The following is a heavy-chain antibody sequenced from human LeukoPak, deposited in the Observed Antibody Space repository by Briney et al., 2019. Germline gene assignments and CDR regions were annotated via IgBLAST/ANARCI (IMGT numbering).Heavy chain of an antibody. J-gene: IGHJ4*02. D-gene: IGHD3-22*01. CDR2: IYYSGSG. CDR1: GGPINSYY. Sequence: PSETLSLTCTVSGGPINSYYWTWIRQPPGKGLEWIGYIYYSGSGNYNPSLKSRVTMSVDPSKNQFSLNLSSVTAADTAVYYCARGPARGVVVVYYYFDYWGQGTLVTVSS. CDR3: ARGPARGVVVVYYYFDY. V-gene: IGHV4-59*01.